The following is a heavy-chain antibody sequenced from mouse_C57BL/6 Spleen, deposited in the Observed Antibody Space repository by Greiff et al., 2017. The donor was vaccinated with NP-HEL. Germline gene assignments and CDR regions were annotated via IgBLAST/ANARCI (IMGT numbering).Heavy chain of an antibody. CDR1: GYSITSGYY. CDR2: ISYDGSN. J-gene: IGHJ2*01. CDR3: ANLAHDD. V-gene: IGHV3-6*01. Sequence: EVKLMESGPGLVKPSQSLSLTCSVTGYSITSGYYWNWIRQFPGNKLEWMGYISYDGSNNYNPSLKNRISITRDTSKNQFFLKLNSVTTEDTATYYCANLAHDDWGQGTTLTVSS. D-gene: IGHD1-3*01.